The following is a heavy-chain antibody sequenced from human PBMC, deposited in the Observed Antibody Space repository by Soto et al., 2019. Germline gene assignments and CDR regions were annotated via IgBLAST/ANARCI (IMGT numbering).Heavy chain of an antibody. J-gene: IGHJ6*02. CDR3: ATELIAKYGMAV. Sequence: EVQLVESGGGLVQPGGSLRLSCAASGFTVSGNYVTWVRQAPGKGLEWVAVIYTDDNIYYADSVTGRFTISRDNSKNTFYLQMNRLRVEDTAVYYWATELIAKYGMAVWGQGTTVTVSS. D-gene: IGHD2-21*01. CDR1: GFTVSGNY. V-gene: IGHV3-53*01. CDR2: IYTDDNI.